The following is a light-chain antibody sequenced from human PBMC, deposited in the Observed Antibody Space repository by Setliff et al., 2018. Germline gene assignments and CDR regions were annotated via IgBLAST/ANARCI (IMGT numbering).Light chain of an antibody. CDR2: DVS. CDR1: GSDVGAYKF. Sequence: QSVLAQPASVSGSPGQSIAVSCTGSGSDVGAYKFVSWYQQHPGKAPRLMIYDVSNRPSGVSDRFSGSKSGNTASLTISGLQAEDEADYYCCSYTGTSTPYVFGTGTRAPS. CDR3: CSYTGTSTPYV. J-gene: IGLJ1*01. V-gene: IGLV2-14*01.